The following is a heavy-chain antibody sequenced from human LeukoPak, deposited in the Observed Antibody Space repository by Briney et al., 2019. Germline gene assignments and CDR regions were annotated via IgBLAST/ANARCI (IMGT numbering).Heavy chain of an antibody. CDR1: GGSISSYY. D-gene: IGHD2/OR15-2a*01. J-gene: IGHJ5*02. V-gene: IGHV4-59*01. CDR2: VYNSGSS. Sequence: SETLSLTCTVSGGSISSYYWSWIRQPPGKGLEWIGYVYNSGSSNYNPSLKSRVTISVDTSKNQFSLKLSSVTAADTAVYYCARNRWFDPWGQGILVTVSS. CDR3: ARNRWFDP.